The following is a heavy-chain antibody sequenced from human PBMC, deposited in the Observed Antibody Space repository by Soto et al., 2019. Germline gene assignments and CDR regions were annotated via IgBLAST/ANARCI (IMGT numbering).Heavy chain of an antibody. CDR1: GYSISSGYY. Sequence: SETLSLTCAVPGYSISSGYYWGWLRQPPGKGLEWSGSIYQGGSTYYNPSLNSRVTLSVDMSKNQFSLKLTSVTAADTAVYYCARLLDDSRGYYYFDYWGQGTLVTSPQ. D-gene: IGHD3-22*01. V-gene: IGHV4-38-2*01. CDR2: IYQGGST. CDR3: ARLLDDSRGYYYFDY. J-gene: IGHJ4*02.